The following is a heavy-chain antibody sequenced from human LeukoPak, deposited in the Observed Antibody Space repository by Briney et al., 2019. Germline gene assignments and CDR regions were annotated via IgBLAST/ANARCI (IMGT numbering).Heavy chain of an antibody. Sequence: GGSLRLSCAASGFTFSSYSMNWVRQAPGKGLEWVSYISSSSSTIYYADSVKGRFTISRDNAKNSLYLQMNSLRAEDTAVYCCARAPRIYSSSWYYYGMDVWGQGTTVTVSS. CDR3: ARAPRIYSSSWYYYGMDV. J-gene: IGHJ6*02. CDR2: ISSSSSTI. CDR1: GFTFSSYS. V-gene: IGHV3-48*04. D-gene: IGHD6-13*01.